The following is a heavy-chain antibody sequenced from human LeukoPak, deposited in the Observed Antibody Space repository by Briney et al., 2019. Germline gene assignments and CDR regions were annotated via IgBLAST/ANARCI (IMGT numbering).Heavy chain of an antibody. D-gene: IGHD5-18*01. CDR2: IYYSGST. CDR1: GGSISSHY. Sequence: SETLSLTCTVSGGSISSHYWSWIRQPPGKGLEWIGYIYYSGSTNYNPSLRSRVTISVDTSKNQFSLKLSSVTPADTAVYYCAREGYSYGYGQNRGAFDYWGQGTLVTVSS. V-gene: IGHV4-59*11. J-gene: IGHJ4*02. CDR3: AREGYSYGYGQNRGAFDY.